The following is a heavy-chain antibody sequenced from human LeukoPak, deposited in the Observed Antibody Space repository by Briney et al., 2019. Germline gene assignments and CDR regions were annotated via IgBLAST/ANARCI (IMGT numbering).Heavy chain of an antibody. Sequence: TGESLKISCKGSGYNFSNYWIGWVRQRPGEGLEWMGIIYPGDSDPRYSPSFQGQVTISADESINTAYLQWSSLKASDTAIYYCARQRMSTIGTSISYYFDYWGQGTLVTVSS. D-gene: IGHD5-24*01. V-gene: IGHV5-51*01. CDR2: IYPGDSDP. CDR1: GYNFSNYW. CDR3: ARQRMSTIGTSISYYFDY. J-gene: IGHJ4*02.